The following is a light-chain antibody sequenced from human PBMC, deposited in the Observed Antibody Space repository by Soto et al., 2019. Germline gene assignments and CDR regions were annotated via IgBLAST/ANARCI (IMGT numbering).Light chain of an antibody. Sequence: EIVLTQSPGILSFSPGQRATLSCRASESISRDYLAWYQPRLGQAPRLLIYGASSGATGIPDRFSGSGSGTDCTLTISRLEPEDFATYYCQQYGGVPYTFGQGTKVDIK. CDR2: GAS. V-gene: IGKV3-20*01. J-gene: IGKJ2*01. CDR3: QQYGGVPYT. CDR1: ESISRDY.